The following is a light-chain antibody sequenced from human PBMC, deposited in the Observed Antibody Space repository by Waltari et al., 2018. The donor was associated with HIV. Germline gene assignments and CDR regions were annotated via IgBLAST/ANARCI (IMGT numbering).Light chain of an antibody. J-gene: IGKJ1*01. Sequence: SYRAYHGVSPNYFAWYQQRPGHAPRLLVYTTSDRAAGIPDRFSAAGSGTQFTLAISRLEPEDFAVYYCQECTGSSWTFGQGT. CDR2: TTS. CDR1: HGVSPNY. CDR3: QECTGSSWT. V-gene: IGKV3D-20*02.